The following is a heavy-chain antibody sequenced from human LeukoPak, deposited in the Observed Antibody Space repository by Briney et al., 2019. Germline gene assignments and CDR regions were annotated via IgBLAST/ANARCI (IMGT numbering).Heavy chain of an antibody. D-gene: IGHD2-2*02. J-gene: IGHJ2*01. Sequence: SETLSLTCTVSGGSISSSFYYWGWIRQPPGKGLEWIGRIYYSGTTYYNPSLKSRVTISVDTSKNHLSLKLTSVTAADTAVYYCAREPRDPKDPYCSSTSCYNWYFDLWGRGTLVTVSS. CDR2: IYYSGTT. CDR3: AREPRDPKDPYCSSTSCYNWYFDL. CDR1: GGSISSSFYY. V-gene: IGHV4-39*07.